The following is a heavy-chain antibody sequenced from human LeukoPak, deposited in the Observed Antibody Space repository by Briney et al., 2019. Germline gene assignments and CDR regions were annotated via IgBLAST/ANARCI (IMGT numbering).Heavy chain of an antibody. J-gene: IGHJ6*03. CDR2: ISSRGTTV. CDR1: GFTFSDYS. Sequence: QPGGSLRPSCVAPGFTFSDYSMNWVRQPPGKGLEWVSYISSRGTTVFYADSVKGRFTISRENDRNSVFLQMSGLRDEDTATYYCARVHGACSTSTCYVANADVWGKGTTVSVS. V-gene: IGHV3-48*02. CDR3: ARVHGACSTSTCYVANADV. D-gene: IGHD3-16*01.